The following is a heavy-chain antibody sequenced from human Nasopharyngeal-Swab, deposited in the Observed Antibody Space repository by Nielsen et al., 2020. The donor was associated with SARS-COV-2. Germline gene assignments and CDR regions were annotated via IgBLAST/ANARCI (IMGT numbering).Heavy chain of an antibody. V-gene: IGHV3-48*03. CDR2: IGGGGSPI. J-gene: IGHJ5*02. CDR3: VRASRAWS. CDR1: GFTFSNYA. D-gene: IGHD2-8*02. Sequence: GESLTIACAASGFTFSNYAMNWVRQAPGKGLEWVSYIGGGGSPIYYADSVKGRFTISRDNAEKSLYLQMSSLRAEDTAVYYCVRASRAWSWGQGTLLTVSS.